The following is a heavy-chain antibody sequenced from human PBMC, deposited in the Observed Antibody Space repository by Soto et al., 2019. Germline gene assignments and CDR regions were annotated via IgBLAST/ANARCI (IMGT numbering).Heavy chain of an antibody. D-gene: IGHD3-3*01. CDR3: ARLRGLRSTRGNYYYMDV. V-gene: IGHV1-69*13. J-gene: IGHJ6*03. CDR1: GGTFSSYA. Sequence: ASVKVSCKASGGTFSSYAISWVRQAPGQGLEWMGGIIPIFGTANYAQKFQGRVTITADESTSTAYMELSSLRSEDTAVYYCARLRGLRSTRGNYYYMDVWGKGTTVTVSS. CDR2: IIPIFGTA.